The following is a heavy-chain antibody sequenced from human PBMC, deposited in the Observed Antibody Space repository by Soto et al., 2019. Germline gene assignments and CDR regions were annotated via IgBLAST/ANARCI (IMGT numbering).Heavy chain of an antibody. V-gene: IGHV3-30*18. D-gene: IGHD4-17*01. J-gene: IGHJ5*02. Sequence: QVQRVESGGGVVQPGRSLRLSCAASGFIFSTYGMHWVRQAPGKGLEWLSVISYDGNNKYYADSVKGRFTISRDNSKNTLWLQMDSLRTEDTAVYYCAKDLLLTTITTVGAWGQGTLVTVSS. CDR3: AKDLLLTTITTVGA. CDR1: GFIFSTYG. CDR2: ISYDGNNK.